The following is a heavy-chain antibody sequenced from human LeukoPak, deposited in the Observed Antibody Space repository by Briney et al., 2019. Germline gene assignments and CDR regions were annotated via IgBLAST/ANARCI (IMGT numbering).Heavy chain of an antibody. J-gene: IGHJ3*02. CDR1: GFIFSSYG. CDR3: AREYSSSWYELAFDI. CDR2: IKQDGSEK. D-gene: IGHD6-13*01. V-gene: IGHV3-7*01. Sequence: PGGSLRLSCAASGFIFSSYGMHWVRQAPDKGLEWVAHIKQDGSEKYYVDSVKGRFTISRDNAKNSLYLQMNSLRAEDTAVYYCAREYSSSWYELAFDIWGQGTMVTVSS.